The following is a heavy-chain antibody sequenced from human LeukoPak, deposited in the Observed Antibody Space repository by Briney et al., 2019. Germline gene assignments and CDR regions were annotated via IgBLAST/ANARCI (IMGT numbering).Heavy chain of an antibody. V-gene: IGHV3-23*01. J-gene: IGHJ4*02. CDR3: AKTVSIAVAGYYFDY. CDR1: GFTFSSYA. CDR2: ISGSGGST. D-gene: IGHD6-19*01. Sequence: GGSLRLSCAASGFTFSSYAMSWVRQAPGKGLEWVSAISGSGGSTYYADSVKGRFTISRDNSKNTLYLQMNSLRAEDTAVYYCAKTVSIAVAGYYFDYWGQGTLVTVSS.